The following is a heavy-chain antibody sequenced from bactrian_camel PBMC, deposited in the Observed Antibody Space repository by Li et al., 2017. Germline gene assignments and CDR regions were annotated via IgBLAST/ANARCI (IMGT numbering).Heavy chain of an antibody. Sequence: VQLVESGGDSVQPGGSLRLSCTYSTDRVSIQRIVWFHQSPGLDREAIAAIWRNTGATTYVNSVKGRFTISSDNAKNTLYLQMNSLKPEDTAVYYCAADPFGRHPIWTEYNYWGQGTQVTVS. CDR1: TDRVSIQR. J-gene: IGHJ4*01. CDR2: IWRNTGAT. D-gene: IGHD1*01. V-gene: IGHV3S53*01. CDR3: AADPFGRHPIWTEYNY.